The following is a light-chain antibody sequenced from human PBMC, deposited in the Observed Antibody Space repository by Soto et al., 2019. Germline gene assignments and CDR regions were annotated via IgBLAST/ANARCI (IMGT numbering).Light chain of an antibody. CDR2: DVT. V-gene: IGLV2-14*03. CDR1: SSDVGGYNY. Sequence: QSVLTQPASVSGSPGQSITISCTGTSSDVGGYNYVSWYQHHPGKAPKLMIYDVTTRPSGVSNRFSGSKSGNTASLTISRLQAEDEADYYCGSYTTSNTLVFGTGTKLTVL. CDR3: GSYTTSNTLV. J-gene: IGLJ1*01.